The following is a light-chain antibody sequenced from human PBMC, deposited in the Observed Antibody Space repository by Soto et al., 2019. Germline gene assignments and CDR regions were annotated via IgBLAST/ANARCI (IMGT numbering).Light chain of an antibody. CDR1: TTNIGAGYD. V-gene: IGLV1-40*01. Sequence: QSVLAQPPSVSGAQGQRVTISCTGSTTNIGAGYDVHWYQQLPGTAPKLLIYGNSNPPSGVPDRFSGSQSGTSASLVITGLQTEDEAEYYCQTYDSNLNVIFGGGTKLTVL. J-gene: IGLJ2*01. CDR3: QTYDSNLNVI. CDR2: GNS.